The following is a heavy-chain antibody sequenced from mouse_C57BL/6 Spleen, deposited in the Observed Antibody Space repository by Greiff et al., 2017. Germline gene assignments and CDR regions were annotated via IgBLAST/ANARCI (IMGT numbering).Heavy chain of an antibody. D-gene: IGHD1-1*01. CDR3: ARPHYYGSSYGYFDV. CDR2: IYPGDGDT. Sequence: QVHVKQSGAELVKPGASVKISCKASGYAFSSYWMNWVKQRPGKGLEWIGQIYPGDGDTNYNGKFKGKATLTADKSSSTAYMQLSSLTSEDSAVYFCARPHYYGSSYGYFDVWGTGTTVTVSS. CDR1: GYAFSSYW. J-gene: IGHJ1*03. V-gene: IGHV1-80*01.